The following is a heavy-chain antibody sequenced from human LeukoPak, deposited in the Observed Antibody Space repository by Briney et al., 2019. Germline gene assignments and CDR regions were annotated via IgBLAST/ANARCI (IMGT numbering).Heavy chain of an antibody. CDR2: IKQDGSEK. D-gene: IGHD2-2*03. CDR3: ARDGYCSSTSCYSSTNWFDP. V-gene: IGHV3-7*01. Sequence: GGSLRLSCAASGFTFSSYWMSWVRQAPGKGLEWVANIKQDGSEKYYVDSVKGRFTISRDNAKNSLYLQMNSLRAEDTAVYYCARDGYCSSTSCYSSTNWFDPWGQGTLVTVSS. CDR1: GFTFSSYW. J-gene: IGHJ5*02.